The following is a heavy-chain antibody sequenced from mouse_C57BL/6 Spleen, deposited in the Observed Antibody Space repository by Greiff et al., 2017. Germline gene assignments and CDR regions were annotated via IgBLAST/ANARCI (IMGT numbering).Heavy chain of an antibody. V-gene: IGHV5-17*01. Sequence: EVKLVESGGGLVKPGGSLKLSCAASGFTFSDYGMHWVRQAPEKGLEWVAYISSGSSTIYYADTVKGRFTISRDNAKNTRFLQMTSLRSEDTAMYYCARSFLPGYAMDYWGQGTSVTVSS. CDR2: ISSGSSTI. CDR1: GFTFSDYG. CDR3: ARSFLPGYAMDY. J-gene: IGHJ4*01.